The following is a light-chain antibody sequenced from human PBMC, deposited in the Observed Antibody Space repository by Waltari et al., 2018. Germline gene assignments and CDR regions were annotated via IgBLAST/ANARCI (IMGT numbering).Light chain of an antibody. J-gene: IGLJ3*02. CDR1: SNDVGDYDY. CDR2: EVT. Sequence: QSALTQPPSASGSPGQSVTISCTGTSNDVGDYDYVSWYQQHPGKVPERIIYEVTKRPQGGPVRSPGSSSGAERYLTISSLQSEDEADYYCQAWGTGLIGVFGGGTKLTVL. V-gene: IGLV2-8*01. CDR3: QAWGTGLIGV.